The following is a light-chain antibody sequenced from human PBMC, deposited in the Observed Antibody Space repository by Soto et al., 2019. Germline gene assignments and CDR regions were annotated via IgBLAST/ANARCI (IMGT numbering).Light chain of an antibody. J-gene: IGLJ1*01. Sequence: QSALTQPASVSGSPGQSITISCTGTSSDVGGYNYVSWYQQHPGKAPKLMIYDVSNRPSGVSNRVSGSKSGNTASLTISGLQAEDEADYYCSSYTSSSTYVFGNGTKLTVL. V-gene: IGLV2-14*01. CDR2: DVS. CDR1: SSDVGGYNY. CDR3: SSYTSSSTYV.